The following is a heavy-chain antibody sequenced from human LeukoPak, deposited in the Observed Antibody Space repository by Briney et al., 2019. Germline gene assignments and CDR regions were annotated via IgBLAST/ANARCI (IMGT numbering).Heavy chain of an antibody. Sequence: SETLSLTCAVSGASMSSSNWWSWVRQPPEKGLERIGEIYHSGTTNYSPSLQSRVTISMDKSKNKFSLKLNSVPAADTAVYYCARAIVAAGAFNFDDWGQGTLVTVSS. J-gene: IGHJ4*02. D-gene: IGHD6-13*01. V-gene: IGHV4-4*02. CDR2: IYHSGTT. CDR1: GASMSSSNW. CDR3: ARAIVAAGAFNFDD.